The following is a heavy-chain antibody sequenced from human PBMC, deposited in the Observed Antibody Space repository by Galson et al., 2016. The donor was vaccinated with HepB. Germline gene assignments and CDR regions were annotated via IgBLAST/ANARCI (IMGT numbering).Heavy chain of an antibody. CDR2: ISSNGNTI. Sequence: SLRLSCAASGFIFSDYYMSWIRQAPGKGLEWVSSISSNGNTIHYADSMKGRFTISRDNARNSLYLQMSSLRAEDTAVYYCARLRASYYFGSWTPHNWFDSWGQGTLVTVSS. D-gene: IGHD3-10*01. CDR3: ARLRASYYFGSWTPHNWFDS. CDR1: GFIFSDYY. V-gene: IGHV3-11*01. J-gene: IGHJ5*01.